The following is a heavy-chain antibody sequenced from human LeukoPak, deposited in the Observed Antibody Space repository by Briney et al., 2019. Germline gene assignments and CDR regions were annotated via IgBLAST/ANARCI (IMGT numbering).Heavy chain of an antibody. CDR3: AREFPRGGDCYFFDY. J-gene: IGHJ4*02. CDR1: GYTFTSYY. V-gene: IGHV1-46*01. CDR2: INPSGGST. D-gene: IGHD2-21*02. Sequence: ASVKVSCKASGYTFTSYYMHWVRQAPGQGLEWMGIINPSGGSTSYAQKFQGRVTMTRDMSTSTVYMELSSLRSEDTAVYYCAREFPRGGDCYFFDYWGQGTLVTVSS.